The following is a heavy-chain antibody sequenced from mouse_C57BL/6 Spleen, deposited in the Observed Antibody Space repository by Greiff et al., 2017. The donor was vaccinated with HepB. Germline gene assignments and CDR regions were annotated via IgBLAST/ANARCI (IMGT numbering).Heavy chain of an antibody. CDR2: IYPSDSET. CDR1: GYTFTSYW. D-gene: IGHD4-1*01. Sequence: VQLQQPGAELVRPGSSVKLSCKASGYTFTSYWMDWVKQRPGQGLEWIGNIYPSDSETHYNQKFKDKATLTVDKSSSTAYMQLSSLTSEDSAVYYCAREGQTGNFDYWGQGTTLTVSS. J-gene: IGHJ2*01. V-gene: IGHV1-61*01. CDR3: AREGQTGNFDY.